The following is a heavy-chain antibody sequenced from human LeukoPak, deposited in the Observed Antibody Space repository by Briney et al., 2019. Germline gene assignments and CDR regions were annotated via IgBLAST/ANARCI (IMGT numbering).Heavy chain of an antibody. V-gene: IGHV3-9*01. D-gene: IGHD4-17*01. CDR3: AKDTGVYGDYVWDIDY. CDR2: ISWNSGSI. J-gene: IGHJ4*02. Sequence: GGSLRLSCAASGFTFDDYAMHWVRQAPGKGLEWVSGISWNSGSIGYADSVKGRFTISRDNAKNSLYLQMNSLRAEDTASYYCAKDTGVYGDYVWDIDYWGQGTLVTVSS. CDR1: GFTFDDYA.